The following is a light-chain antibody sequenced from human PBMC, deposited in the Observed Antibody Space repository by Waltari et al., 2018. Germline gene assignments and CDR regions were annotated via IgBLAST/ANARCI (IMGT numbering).Light chain of an antibody. CDR3: QQYDYRPPT. CDR1: QDLGNF. V-gene: IGKV1-33*01. J-gene: IGKJ4*01. CDR2: DAT. Sequence: DIQMTQSPSSLSASVGDRVTLFCQASQDLGNFVNWYQQKPGEAPKLLINDATRLEPGVTSRFSGRASGAEFALTITSLQPEDFATYYCQQYDYRPPTFGGGTKVEI.